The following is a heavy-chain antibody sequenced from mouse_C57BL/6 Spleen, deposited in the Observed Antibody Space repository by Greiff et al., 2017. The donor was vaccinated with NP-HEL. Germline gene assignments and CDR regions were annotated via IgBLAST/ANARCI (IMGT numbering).Heavy chain of an antibody. CDR1: GYTFTSYW. CDR2: INPSSGYT. V-gene: IGHV1-7*01. D-gene: IGHD2-12*01. Sequence: VQLQQSGAELAKPGASVKLSCKASGYTFTSYWMQWVKQRPGQGLEWIGYINPSSGYTKYNQKFKDKATLTADKSSSTAYMQLSSLTYEDSAVYDCAREGPDYSDDEGFAYWGQGALVTVSA. J-gene: IGHJ3*01. CDR3: AREGPDYSDDEGFAY.